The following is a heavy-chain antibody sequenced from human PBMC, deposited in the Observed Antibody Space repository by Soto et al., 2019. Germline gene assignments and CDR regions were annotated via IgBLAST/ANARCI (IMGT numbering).Heavy chain of an antibody. CDR1: GPIFTNAW. V-gene: IGHV3-15*01. Sequence: GGSLRLSCTASGPIFTNAWMSWVRQAPGKGLEWVGRIKSKTDGGTTDYGAPVKGRFTISRDDSKNTLYLQMNSLKTDDTAVYYCTGEKGYYDYIWGNFRYVPQDWGQGTLVTVSS. CDR2: IKSKTDGGTT. J-gene: IGHJ4*02. CDR3: TGEKGYYDYIWGNFRYVPQD. D-gene: IGHD3-16*02.